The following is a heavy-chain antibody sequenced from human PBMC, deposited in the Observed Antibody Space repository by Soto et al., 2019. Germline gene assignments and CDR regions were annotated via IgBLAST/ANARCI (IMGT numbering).Heavy chain of an antibody. CDR1: GTIFSSYT. CDR3: ARGLGGRMDD. D-gene: IGHD3-16*01. CDR2: IIPILGET. J-gene: IGHJ6*02. V-gene: IGHV1-69*08. Sequence: QVQLVQSGAEVKKPGSSVRVSCKASGTIFSSYTISWVRQAPGQGLEWMGRIIPILGETNSAQKFQGRVTLTAEAATNTAYIQLTSLRWEDTAVYYGARGLGGRMDDWGQGTTVTVSS.